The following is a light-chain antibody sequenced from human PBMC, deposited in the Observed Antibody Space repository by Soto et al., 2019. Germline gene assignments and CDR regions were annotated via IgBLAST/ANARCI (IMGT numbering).Light chain of an antibody. J-gene: IGKJ3*01. V-gene: IGKV1-5*03. Sequence: DIQMTQSPSTLPASVEDRVTITCRASQRFSSWLAWYKQKPGKAPKLLIYKASSLESGVPSRFSGSGSGTEFTLTISSLQPDDFATDYCQQYNSYSGFTFGPGNKVDIK. CDR3: QQYNSYSGFT. CDR1: QRFSSW. CDR2: KAS.